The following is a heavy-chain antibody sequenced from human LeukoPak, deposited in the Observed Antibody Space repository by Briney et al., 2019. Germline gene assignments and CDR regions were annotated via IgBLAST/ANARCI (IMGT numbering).Heavy chain of an antibody. CDR3: TKALFGGMTV. J-gene: IGHJ6*02. Sequence: GGSLRLSCAASGFTFSSYVTSWVRQAPGKGLEWVSAISGSGGSTYYADSVKGRFTISRDNSKNTVSMQLDSLRVDDTAIYYCTKALFGGMTVWGQGTTVTVSS. CDR1: GFTFSSYV. CDR2: ISGSGGST. D-gene: IGHD3-10*01. V-gene: IGHV3-23*01.